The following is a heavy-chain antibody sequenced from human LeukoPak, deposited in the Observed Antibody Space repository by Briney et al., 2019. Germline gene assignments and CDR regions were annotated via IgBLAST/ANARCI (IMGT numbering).Heavy chain of an antibody. CDR2: INSSSSTI. J-gene: IGHJ4*02. CDR1: GLTFSSYS. Sequence: GGPVTLLCAASGLTFSSYSMNGLRQAPGRGVAWVSYINSSSSTIYYADSVKSRFTNSRDNAKDSLYLQRNSLRVEDTAVYFCARARSCRVGGQGTLVPVSS. CDR3: ARARSCRV. D-gene: IGHD1-26*01. V-gene: IGHV3-48*01.